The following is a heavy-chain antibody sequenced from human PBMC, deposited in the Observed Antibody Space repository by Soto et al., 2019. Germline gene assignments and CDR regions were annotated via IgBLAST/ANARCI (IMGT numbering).Heavy chain of an antibody. D-gene: IGHD2-15*01. CDR2: IYWDDDK. V-gene: IGHV2-5*02. CDR3: AHRRVVVAAIDDAFDI. Sequence: QITLKESGPTLVKPTQTLTLTCTFSGFSLSTSGVGVGWIRQPPVRALEWLALIYWDDDKRYSPSLKSRLTITKDTSKIQVVLTMTTLDPVDTAAYYWAHRRVVVAAIDDAFDIWGRGTMVTVSS. J-gene: IGHJ3*02. CDR1: GFSLSTSGVG.